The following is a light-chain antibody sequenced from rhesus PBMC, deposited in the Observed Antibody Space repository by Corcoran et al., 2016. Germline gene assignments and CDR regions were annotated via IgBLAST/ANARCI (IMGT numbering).Light chain of an antibody. V-gene: IGKV2S8*01. J-gene: IGKJ2*01. CDR1: QSLVYSAGKIY. Sequence: DVVLTQSPLSLSITPGQPASISCRSSQSLVYSAGKIYLTWLQQKPGQPPRRLIYQVSNRDSGVPDRFRGEGAGTDCTLKISRVEAEDVGLYYCMQGTHRPYTFGQGTKVEIK. CDR2: QVS. CDR3: MQGTHRPYT.